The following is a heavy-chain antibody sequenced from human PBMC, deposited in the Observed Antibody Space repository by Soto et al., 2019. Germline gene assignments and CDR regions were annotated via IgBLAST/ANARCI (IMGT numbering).Heavy chain of an antibody. Sequence: SETLSLTCTVSGDSISGGNYYWTWIRQHPGRGLEWIGYIYYTGTTHYNPSLKSRVTISVDTSKNQFSLKLSSVTAADTAVYYCARAYLLYYFDPWGQGTLVTVSS. J-gene: IGHJ5*02. D-gene: IGHD2-8*01. CDR3: ARAYLLYYFDP. CDR1: GDSISGGNYY. V-gene: IGHV4-61*01. CDR2: IYYTGTT.